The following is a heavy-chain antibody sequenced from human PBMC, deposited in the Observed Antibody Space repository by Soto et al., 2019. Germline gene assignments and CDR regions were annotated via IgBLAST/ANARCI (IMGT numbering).Heavy chain of an antibody. D-gene: IGHD2-15*01. Sequence: ASVKVSCKVSGYTLTELSMHWVRQAPGKGLEWMGGFDPEDGETIYAQKFQGRVTMTEDTSTDTAYMGLSSLRSEDTAVYYCEIVLPDIVVVVAQACCCFDPGGQETLVTVSS. CDR1: GYTLTELS. CDR2: FDPEDGET. CDR3: EIVLPDIVVVVAQACCCFDP. V-gene: IGHV1-24*01. J-gene: IGHJ5*02.